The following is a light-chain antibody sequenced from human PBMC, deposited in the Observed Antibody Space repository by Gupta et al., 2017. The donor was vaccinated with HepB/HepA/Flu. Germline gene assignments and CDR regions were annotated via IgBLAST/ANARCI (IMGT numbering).Light chain of an antibody. V-gene: IGKV6-21*01. J-gene: IGKJ1*01. Sequence: EIVLTQSPDFQSVTPKEKVTITCRATQSIGTSLHWYQQKPRQSPKLLIKYTSQSFSGVPSRFSGSGSGTEFTLTINSLEAEDAATYFCQQTFTLPWTSGQGTKVEIK. CDR1: QSIGTS. CDR3: QQTFTLPWT. CDR2: YTS.